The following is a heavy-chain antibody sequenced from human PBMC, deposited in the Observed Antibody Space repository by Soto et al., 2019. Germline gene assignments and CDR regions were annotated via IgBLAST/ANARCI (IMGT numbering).Heavy chain of an antibody. CDR1: GDSIRSYY. V-gene: IGHV4-59*01. D-gene: IGHD5-12*01. Sequence: PSETLSLTCTVSGDSIRSYYWTWIRQPPGKGLEWIGYIYYSGSTNYNPSLKSRVTISVDTSKNQFSLKLSSVTAADTAVYYCARGPIGRDGYNFGYWGQGTLVTVSS. CDR2: IYYSGST. J-gene: IGHJ4*02. CDR3: ARGPIGRDGYNFGY.